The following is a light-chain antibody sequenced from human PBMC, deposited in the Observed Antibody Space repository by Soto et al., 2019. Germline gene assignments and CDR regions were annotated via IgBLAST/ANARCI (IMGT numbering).Light chain of an antibody. J-gene: IGKJ2*01. Sequence: DIQMTQSPSTLSASVGDRVTITCRTSQSISSWLAWYQQKLGKAPKLLIYKASSLESGVPSRFSGSGSGAEFTLTISSLQPDDFATYYCQQYSTSWRTFGQGTKLEI. CDR2: KAS. V-gene: IGKV1-5*03. CDR3: QQYSTSWRT. CDR1: QSISSW.